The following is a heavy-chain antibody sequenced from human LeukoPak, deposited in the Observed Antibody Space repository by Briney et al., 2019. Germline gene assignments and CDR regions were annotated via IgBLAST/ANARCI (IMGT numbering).Heavy chain of an antibody. J-gene: IGHJ5*02. CDR2: IYASGST. D-gene: IGHD1-26*01. CDR1: GDSISSDSYY. V-gene: IGHV4-61*02. Sequence: SETLSLTCTVSGDSISSDSYYWSWIRQPAGKGLEWVGRIYASGSTNYNPSLKSRVIISVETSKNQFSLRLNSVTAADTAVYFCARLRLSGGSFSVGWFDPWGQGIQVTVSS. CDR3: ARLRLSGGSFSVGWFDP.